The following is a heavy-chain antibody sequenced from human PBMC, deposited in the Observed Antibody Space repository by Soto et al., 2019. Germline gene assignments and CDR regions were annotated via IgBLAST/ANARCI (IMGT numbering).Heavy chain of an antibody. CDR2: ITFDAIIK. CDR3: AREGEEYTWHAELYGVTR. Sequence: PGRSLRLSCAGSGFTFSIFGLHWVSLAPGKGLEWLAVITFDAIIKSYADSVRGRFTVSRDNSQRILWLQMSSLRPEDTAFYYCAREGEEYTWHAELYGVTRWGQG. J-gene: IGHJ4*02. CDR1: GFTFSIFG. D-gene: IGHD6-6*01. V-gene: IGHV3-30-3*01.